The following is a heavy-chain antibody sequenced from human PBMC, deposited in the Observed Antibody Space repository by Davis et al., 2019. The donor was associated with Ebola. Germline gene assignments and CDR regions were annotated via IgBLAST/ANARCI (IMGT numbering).Heavy chain of an antibody. CDR1: GFTFSGSA. D-gene: IGHD2-15*01. CDR2: IRSKAHSYAT. V-gene: IGHV3-73*01. Sequence: GGSLRLSCAASGFTFSGSAMHWVRQASGKGLEWVGRIRSKAHSYATAYAASVKGRFTISRDDSKNTAYLQMNSLKTEDTAVYYCSVVVAATHDYWGQGTLVTVSS. J-gene: IGHJ4*02. CDR3: SVVVAATHDY.